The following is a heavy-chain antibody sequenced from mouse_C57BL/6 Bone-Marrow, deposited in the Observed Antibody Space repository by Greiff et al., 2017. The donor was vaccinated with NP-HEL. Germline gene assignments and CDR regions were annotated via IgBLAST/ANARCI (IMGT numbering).Heavy chain of an antibody. V-gene: IGHV5-16*01. CDR3: SRDRYYGSSFYAMDY. CDR1: GFTFSDYY. Sequence: EVKLVESEGGLVQPGSSMKLSCTASGFTFSDYYMAWVRQVPEKGLEWVANINYDGSSTYYLDSLKSRFFISRDNAKNILYLQMSSLKSEDTATYYCSRDRYYGSSFYAMDYWGQGTSVTVSS. CDR2: INYDGSST. D-gene: IGHD1-1*01. J-gene: IGHJ4*01.